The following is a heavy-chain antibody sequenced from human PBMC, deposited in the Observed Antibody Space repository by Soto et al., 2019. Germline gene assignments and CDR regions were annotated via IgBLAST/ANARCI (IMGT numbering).Heavy chain of an antibody. V-gene: IGHV3-48*03. CDR2: ISSSGSTI. J-gene: IGHJ5*02. CDR1: GFTFSSYE. D-gene: IGHD2-2*01. Sequence: EVQMVESGGGLVQPGGSLRLSCAASGFTFSSYEMNWVRQAPGKGLEWVSYISSSGSTIYYADSVKGRFTISRDNAKNSLYLQMNSLRAEDTAVYYCARVQRYQLLWVWFDPWGQGTLVTVSS. CDR3: ARVQRYQLLWVWFDP.